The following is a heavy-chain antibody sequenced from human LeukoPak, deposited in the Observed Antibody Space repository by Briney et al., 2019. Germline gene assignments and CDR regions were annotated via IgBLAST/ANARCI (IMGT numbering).Heavy chain of an antibody. CDR1: GDSIRGHY. CDR2: IHYSGRT. J-gene: IGHJ4*02. V-gene: IGHV4-59*11. CDR3: AAGEARTDYFDY. D-gene: IGHD6-6*01. Sequence: PSETLSLTCTVSGDSIRGHYGNWIRKPPGKGLEWIGYIHYSGRTNYNPSLRSRVTMSVDTYKNQFSLNLSSVTTADTAVYYCAAGEARTDYFDYWGQGTLVTVSS.